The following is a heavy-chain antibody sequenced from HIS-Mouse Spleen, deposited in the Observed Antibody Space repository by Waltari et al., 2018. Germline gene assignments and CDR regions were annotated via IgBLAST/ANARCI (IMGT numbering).Heavy chain of an antibody. D-gene: IGHD3-10*01. V-gene: IGHV2-26*01. CDR2: IFSNDEK. Sequence: QVTLKESGPVLVKPTETLTLTCTVSGFSLSNARIGVSWIRQPPGKALEWLAHIFSNDEKSYSTSLKSRLTISKDTSKSQVVLTMTNMDPVDTATYYCARIYRYYYGSGSYFYAFDIWGQGTMVTVSS. J-gene: IGHJ3*02. CDR3: ARIYRYYYGSGSYFYAFDI. CDR1: GFSLSNARIG.